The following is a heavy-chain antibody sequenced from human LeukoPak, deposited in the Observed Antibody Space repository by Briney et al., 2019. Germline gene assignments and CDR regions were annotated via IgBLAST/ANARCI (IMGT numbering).Heavy chain of an antibody. CDR1: GGSITNYY. Sequence: PSETLSLTCTVSGGSITNYYWSWIRQPPGKGLEWITYIYQTGNTNYNPSLKSRVTISLDPSKNQFSLQLSSVTAADTAVYYCARHEFASPFDCWGQGTLVTVSS. J-gene: IGHJ4*02. V-gene: IGHV4-59*08. CDR2: IYQTGNT. CDR3: ARHEFASPFDC. D-gene: IGHD2-21*01.